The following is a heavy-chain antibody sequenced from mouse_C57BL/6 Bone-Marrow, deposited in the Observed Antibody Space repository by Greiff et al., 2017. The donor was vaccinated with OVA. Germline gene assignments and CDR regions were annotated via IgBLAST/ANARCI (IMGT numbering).Heavy chain of an antibody. Sequence: VQLQQPGAELVKPGASVQLSCKASGYTFTSYWMHWVKQRPGQGLEWIGMIHPNSGSTNYNEKFKSKATLTVDKSSSTAYMQLSSLTSEDSAVYSCARVPYYYGSSPWYFDYWGQGTTLTVSS. CDR1: GYTFTSYW. CDR2: IHPNSGST. D-gene: IGHD1-1*01. J-gene: IGHJ2*01. V-gene: IGHV1-64*01. CDR3: ARVPYYYGSSPWYFDY.